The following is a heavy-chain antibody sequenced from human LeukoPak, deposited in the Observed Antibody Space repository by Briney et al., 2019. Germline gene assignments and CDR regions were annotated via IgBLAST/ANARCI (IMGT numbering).Heavy chain of an antibody. CDR3: ARGRTRQVNNYYGSGSYKY. CDR1: GGSINTPNYY. J-gene: IGHJ4*02. Sequence: SETLSLTCTVSGGSINTPNYYWGWIRQPPGKGLEWIGYIYYIGSTNYNPSLKSRVTISVDTSKNQFSLKLSSVTAADTAVYYCARGRTRQVNNYYGSGSYKYWGQGTLVTVSS. V-gene: IGHV4-61*05. D-gene: IGHD3-10*01. CDR2: IYYIGST.